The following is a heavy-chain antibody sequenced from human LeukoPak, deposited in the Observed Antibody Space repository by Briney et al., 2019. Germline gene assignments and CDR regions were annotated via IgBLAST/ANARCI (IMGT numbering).Heavy chain of an antibody. CDR1: GYTFTGYY. J-gene: IGHJ4*02. V-gene: IGHV1-2*02. CDR3: ARARALYGSGSYGVAY. Sequence: GASVKVSCKASGYTFTGYYMHWVRQAPGQGLEWMGWINPNSGGTNYAQKFQGRVTMTRDTSISTAYMELSRLRSDDTAVYYCARARALYGSGSYGVAYWGQGTLVTVSS. D-gene: IGHD3-10*01. CDR2: INPNSGGT.